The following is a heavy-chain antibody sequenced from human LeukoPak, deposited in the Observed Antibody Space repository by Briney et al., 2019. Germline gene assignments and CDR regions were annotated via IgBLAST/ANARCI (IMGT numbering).Heavy chain of an antibody. Sequence: PGGSLRLSCAASGFTVSSNYMSWVRQAAGKGLEWVSVIYSGGSTYYTDSVKGRFTISRDNSKNTLYLQMNSLSAEDTAVYYCARDRVPEWFDYYYYFMDLWGKGTTVTVSS. J-gene: IGHJ6*03. CDR3: ARDRVPEWFDYYYYFMDL. CDR1: GFTVSSNY. V-gene: IGHV3-66*02. D-gene: IGHD3-3*01. CDR2: IYSGGST.